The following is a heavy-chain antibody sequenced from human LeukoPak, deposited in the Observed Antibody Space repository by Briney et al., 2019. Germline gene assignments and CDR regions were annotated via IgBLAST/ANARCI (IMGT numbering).Heavy chain of an antibody. Sequence: ASVKVSCKASGGIFSSYVISWVRPAPGQGLEWMGRIMPILGITNYAQKFQGRVTITADKSTSTFYMELSSLRSEDTAGDYCARHYYDSSGYYGGGYWGQGTLVTVSS. CDR3: ARHYYDSSGYYGGGY. V-gene: IGHV1-69*04. CDR1: GGIFSSYV. D-gene: IGHD3-22*01. J-gene: IGHJ4*02. CDR2: IMPILGIT.